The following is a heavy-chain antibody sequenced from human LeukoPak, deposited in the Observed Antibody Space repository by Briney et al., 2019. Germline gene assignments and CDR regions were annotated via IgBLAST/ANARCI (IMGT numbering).Heavy chain of an antibody. CDR1: GYTFTGYY. CDR3: ARAQHLYYYDSSGYYYDY. D-gene: IGHD3-22*01. CDR2: INPNSGGT. Sequence: ASVEVSCKASGYTFTGYYMHWVRQAPGQGLEWMGWINPNSGGTNYAQKFQGRVTMTRDTSISTAYMELSRLRSDDTAVYYCARAQHLYYYDSSGYYYDYWGQGTLVTVSS. J-gene: IGHJ4*02. V-gene: IGHV1-2*02.